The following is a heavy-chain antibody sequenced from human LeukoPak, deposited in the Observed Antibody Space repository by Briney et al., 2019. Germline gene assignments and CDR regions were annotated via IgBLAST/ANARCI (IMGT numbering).Heavy chain of an antibody. V-gene: IGHV4-31*03. J-gene: IGHJ4*02. CDR2: IYYSGST. D-gene: IGHD2-2*02. Sequence: SETLSLTCIVSGGSISTSAYYWSWIRQHPGKGLEWIGYIYYSGSTYYNPSLKSRVTISVDTSKNQFSLKLSSVTAADTAVYYCARLYSYIDYWGQGTLVTVSS. CDR1: GGSISTSAYY. CDR3: ARLYSYIDY.